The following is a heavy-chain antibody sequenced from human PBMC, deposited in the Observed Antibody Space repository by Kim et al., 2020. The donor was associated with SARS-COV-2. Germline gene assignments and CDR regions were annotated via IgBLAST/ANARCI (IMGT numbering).Heavy chain of an antibody. J-gene: IGHJ4*02. CDR1: GGSISSYY. V-gene: IGHV4-59*08. CDR3: ARGVGTTLFDY. D-gene: IGHD1-26*01. CDR2: ISYSGST. Sequence: SETLSLTCSVSGGSISSYYWSWIRQPPGKGLEWIGYISYSGSTNYNPSLKSRVTISVDTSKSQFSLRLSSVTAADTAVFYCARGVGTTLFDYWGQGTPV.